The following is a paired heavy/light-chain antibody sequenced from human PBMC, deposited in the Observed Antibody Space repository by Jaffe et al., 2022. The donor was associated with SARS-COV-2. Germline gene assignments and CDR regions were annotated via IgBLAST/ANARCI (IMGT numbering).Heavy chain of an antibody. Sequence: QVQLVQSGAEVKKPGASVKVSCKASGYTFTSYAMHWVRQAPGQRLEWMGWINAGNGNTKYSQKFQGRVTITRDTSASTAYMELSSLRSEDTAVYYCARGWESSTVGWYFEEVYGMDVWGQGTTVTVSS. CDR1: GYTFTSYA. V-gene: IGHV1-3*01. CDR3: ARGWESSTVGWYFEEVYGMDV. J-gene: IGHJ6*02. CDR2: INAGNGNT. D-gene: IGHD3-9*01.
Light chain of an antibody. Sequence: SYELTQPPSVSVSPGQTARITCSGDALPKQYAYWYQQKPGQAPVLVIYKDSERPSGIPERFSGSSSGTTVTLTISGVQAEDEADYYCQSADSSGTPNYVFGTGTKVTVL. J-gene: IGLJ1*01. CDR2: KDS. CDR3: QSADSSGTPNYV. V-gene: IGLV3-25*03. CDR1: ALPKQY.